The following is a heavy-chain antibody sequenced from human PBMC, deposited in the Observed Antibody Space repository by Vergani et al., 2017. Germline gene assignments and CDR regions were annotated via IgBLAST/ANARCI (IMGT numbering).Heavy chain of an antibody. D-gene: IGHD3-22*01. V-gene: IGHV3-23*01. CDR3: AKVGYHTRGYYYAFDY. CDR2: IRDSGADT. Sequence: EVQLLESGGGLVQPGGSLRLSCAASGFTFSTCAMSWVRQAPGTGLHWVSSIRDSGADTYYADSVKGRFTISRDNSKNTLYLQMNSLRVEDTAVYYCAKVGYHTRGYYYAFDYWGQGTLVTVSS. CDR1: GFTFSTCA. J-gene: IGHJ4*02.